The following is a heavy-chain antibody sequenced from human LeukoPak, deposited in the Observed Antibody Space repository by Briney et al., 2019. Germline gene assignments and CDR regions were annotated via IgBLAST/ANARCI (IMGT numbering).Heavy chain of an antibody. CDR3: AKEGYSSGWFHGYYYYMDV. CDR1: GFTFSSYG. J-gene: IGHJ6*03. CDR2: ISGSGGST. D-gene: IGHD6-19*01. V-gene: IGHV3-23*01. Sequence: GGSLRLSCAASGFTFSSYGMSWVRQAPGKGLEWVSAISGSGGSTYYADSVKGRFTISRDNSKNTLYLQMNSLRAEGTAVYYCAKEGYSSGWFHGYYYYMDVWGKGTTVTISS.